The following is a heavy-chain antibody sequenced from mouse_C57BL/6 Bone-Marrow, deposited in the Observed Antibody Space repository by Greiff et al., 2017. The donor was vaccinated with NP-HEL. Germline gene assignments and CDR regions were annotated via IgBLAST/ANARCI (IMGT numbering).Heavy chain of an antibody. J-gene: IGHJ4*01. CDR2: INSDGGST. CDR3: ARLWLRRGHYAMDY. Sequence: EVHLVESGGGLVQPGESLKLSCESNEYEFPSHDMSWVRKTPEKRLELVAAINSDGGSTYYPDTMERRFIISRDNTKKTLYLQMSSLRSEDTALYYCARLWLRRGHYAMDYWGQGTSVTVSS. D-gene: IGHD2-2*01. V-gene: IGHV5-2*01. CDR1: EYEFPSHD.